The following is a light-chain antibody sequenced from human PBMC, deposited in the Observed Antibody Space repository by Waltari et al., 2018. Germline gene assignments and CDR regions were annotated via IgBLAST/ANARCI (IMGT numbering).Light chain of an antibody. CDR3: QQYNNWPPGDT. J-gene: IGKJ2*01. CDR2: GAS. V-gene: IGKV3-15*01. CDR1: QTIRTN. Sequence: ETVMTQSPASLSVSPGERATLSCRASQTIRTNLAWYQHKPGQAPRLLIRGASTRAPGISARFSGSGSGTEFTLTISSLQSEDSAVYYCQQYNNWPPGDTFGQGTRLEVK.